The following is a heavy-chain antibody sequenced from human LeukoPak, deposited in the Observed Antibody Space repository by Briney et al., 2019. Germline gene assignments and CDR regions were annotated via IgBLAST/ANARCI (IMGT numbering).Heavy chain of an antibody. CDR1: GYTFTSYY. CDR3: ARDREEKGKIVVVPADLSDYYYGMDV. CDR2: IIPIFGTA. D-gene: IGHD2-2*01. V-gene: IGHV1-69*13. J-gene: IGHJ6*02. Sequence: SVKVSCKASGYTFTSYYMHWVRQAPGQGLEWMGGIIPIFGTANYAQKFQGRVTITADESTSTAYMELSSLRSEDTAVYYCARDREEKGKIVVVPADLSDYYYGMDVWGQGTTVTVSS.